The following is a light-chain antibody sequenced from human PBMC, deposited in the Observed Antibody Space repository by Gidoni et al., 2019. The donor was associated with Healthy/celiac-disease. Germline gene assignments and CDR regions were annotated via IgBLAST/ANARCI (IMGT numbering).Light chain of an antibody. Sequence: IQIPQSPSSLSASVGDRVTITCQASQDISNYLNWYQQKPGKAPKLLIYDASNLETGVPSRFSGSGSGTDFTFTISSLQPEDIATYYCQQYDNTPYTFGQGTKLEIK. CDR2: DAS. CDR3: QQYDNTPYT. CDR1: QDISNY. V-gene: IGKV1-33*01. J-gene: IGKJ2*01.